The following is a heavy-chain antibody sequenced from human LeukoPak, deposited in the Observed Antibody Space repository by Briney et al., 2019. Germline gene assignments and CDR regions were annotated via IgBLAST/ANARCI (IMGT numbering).Heavy chain of an antibody. CDR1: GFTFSSYA. V-gene: IGHV3-30-3*01. D-gene: IGHD1-26*01. J-gene: IGHJ4*02. CDR3: ARGYGSYADY. Sequence: PGGSLRLSCAASGFTFSSYAMHWVRQAPGKGLEWVAVISYGVSNKYYADSVKGRFTISRDNAENTLYLQMNSLRAEDTAVYYCARGYGSYADYWGQGTLVTVSS. CDR2: ISYGVSNK.